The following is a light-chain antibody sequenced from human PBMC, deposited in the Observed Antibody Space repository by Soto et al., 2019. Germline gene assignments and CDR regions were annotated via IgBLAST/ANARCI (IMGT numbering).Light chain of an antibody. CDR2: ESS. Sequence: EIVLTQSPGTLSSSPGERATLSCRASQNVANYLDWYQQKPGQAPRLLIYESSNRATGIAATFSGSGSGTDFTLTISSLEPEDFAVYDCQQRSNWPQTVGQGTKVEIK. J-gene: IGKJ1*01. CDR3: QQRSNWPQT. CDR1: QNVANY. V-gene: IGKV3-11*01.